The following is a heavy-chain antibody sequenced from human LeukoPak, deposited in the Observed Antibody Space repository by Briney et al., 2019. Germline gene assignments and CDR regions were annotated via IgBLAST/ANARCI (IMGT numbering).Heavy chain of an antibody. J-gene: IGHJ4*02. CDR2: ITGSGGTT. D-gene: IGHD3-10*01. CDR1: WITLSNYG. Sequence: GRSLRLSSAVSWITLSNYGSIWVHQAPGNCLEWVAGITGSGGTTNYADSVKGRFTISRDKLKNTLYLQVRSLRVKATPVYFFSKGGVVIRVILVGFHKEAYYFDSWGQGALVTVSS. V-gene: IGHV3-23*01. CDR3: SKGGVVIRVILVGFHKEAYYFDS.